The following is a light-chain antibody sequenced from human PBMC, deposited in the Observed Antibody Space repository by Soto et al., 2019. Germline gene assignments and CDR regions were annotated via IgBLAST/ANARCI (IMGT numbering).Light chain of an antibody. CDR1: QSISNH. Sequence: SQCATLGGSRIINYRASQSISNHRNWYQQKPGKAPKLLIFAASSLQSGVPSRFSGSGYGIDLTVTSSRLQPADFATYYSQQADSFPPPLGGGTKVDIK. CDR2: AAS. CDR3: QQADSFPPP. V-gene: IGKV1-39*01. J-gene: IGKJ4*01.